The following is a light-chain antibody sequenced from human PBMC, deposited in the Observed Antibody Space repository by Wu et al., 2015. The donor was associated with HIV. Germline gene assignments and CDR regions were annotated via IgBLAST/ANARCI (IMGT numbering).Light chain of an antibody. Sequence: EIVLTQSPAALSVSPGERATLSCRASRSVSSAVAWYQQKPGQAPRLLIYDASNRATGIPARFTGGGSGTDYTLTISSLEPEDFAIYYCQQHRNWPLTFGQGTRLDIK. J-gene: IGKJ5*01. V-gene: IGKV3-11*01. CDR2: DAS. CDR3: QQHRNWPLT. CDR1: RSVSSA.